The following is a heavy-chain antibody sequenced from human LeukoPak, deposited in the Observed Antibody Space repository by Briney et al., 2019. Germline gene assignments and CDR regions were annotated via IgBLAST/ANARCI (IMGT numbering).Heavy chain of an antibody. J-gene: IGHJ6*02. V-gene: IGHV3-23*01. Sequence: LAGGSLRLSCAASGFTFSSCSMTWVRQPPGKGLQWLSAIRGSGGSTYYADPVKGRFTISRDNSKNTLYLQINSLRAEDTAVYYCAKDLPRRGYCSGGSCYSQNHYGMDVWGQGTTVTVSS. CDR1: GFTFSSCS. CDR2: IRGSGGST. D-gene: IGHD2-15*01. CDR3: AKDLPRRGYCSGGSCYSQNHYGMDV.